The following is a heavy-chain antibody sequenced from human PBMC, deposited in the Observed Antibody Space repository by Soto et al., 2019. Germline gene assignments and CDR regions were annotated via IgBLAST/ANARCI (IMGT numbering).Heavy chain of an antibody. Sequence: QVQLVESGGGVVQPGRSLRLSCAASGFTFSSYGMHWVRQAPGKGLEWVAVIWYDGSNKYYADSVKGRFTISRDNSKNTLYLQMNSLRAEDTAVYYCARSALIGVGAQFTYYYYGMDVWGQGTTVTVSS. V-gene: IGHV3-33*01. CDR3: ARSALIGVGAQFTYYYYGMDV. CDR1: GFTFSSYG. J-gene: IGHJ6*02. CDR2: IWYDGSNK. D-gene: IGHD1-26*01.